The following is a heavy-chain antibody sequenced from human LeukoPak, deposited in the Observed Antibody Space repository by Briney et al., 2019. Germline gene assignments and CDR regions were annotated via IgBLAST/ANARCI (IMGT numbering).Heavy chain of an antibody. CDR3: ARDRVGGPGYFDY. CDR2: ISSSGGTI. J-gene: IGHJ4*02. CDR1: GFTFSSYA. V-gene: IGHV3-48*03. D-gene: IGHD3-10*01. Sequence: GRSLRLSCAASGFTFSSYAMHWVRQAPGKGLEWVSYISSSGGTIYYADSVKGRFTISRDNAKNSLYLQMNSLRAEDTAVYYCARDRVGGPGYFDYWGQGTLVTVSS.